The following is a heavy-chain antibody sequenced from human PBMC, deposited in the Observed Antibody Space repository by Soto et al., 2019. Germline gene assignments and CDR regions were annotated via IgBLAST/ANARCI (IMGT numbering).Heavy chain of an antibody. Sequence: GGSLRLSCAASGFTFNHYAMSWVRQAPGKGLEWVSIIIANGGTFYADSVKGRFTISRDNSKNTVYLQMSSLRVEDTAIYYCAKDYTVAADPSSLILFAYWGQGPLVTVA. D-gene: IGHD2-15*01. CDR2: IIANGGT. CDR3: AKDYTVAADPSSLILFAY. J-gene: IGHJ4*02. V-gene: IGHV3-23*01. CDR1: GFTFNHYA.